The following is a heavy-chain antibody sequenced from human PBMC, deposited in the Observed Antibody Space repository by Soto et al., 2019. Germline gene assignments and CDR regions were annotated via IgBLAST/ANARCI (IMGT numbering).Heavy chain of an antibody. D-gene: IGHD2-15*01. J-gene: IGHJ5*02. Sequence: QVQLVQSGAEVKKPGASVKVSCKASGYTFTSYDIDWVRQASGQGLEWMGWMNPNSGNTGYAQKFQGRVTMTRNTSIRTAYTELSSLTSEDTAVYYCARGRVDWFDPWGQGTLVTVSS. CDR1: GYTFTSYD. CDR2: MNPNSGNT. CDR3: ARGRVDWFDP. V-gene: IGHV1-8*01.